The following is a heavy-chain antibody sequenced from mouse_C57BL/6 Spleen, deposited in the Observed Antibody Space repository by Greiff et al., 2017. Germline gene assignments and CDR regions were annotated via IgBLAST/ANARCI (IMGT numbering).Heavy chain of an antibody. D-gene: IGHD2-10*01. CDR2: IDPSDSYT. V-gene: IGHV1-69*01. J-gene: IGHJ4*01. Sequence: QVQLQQPGAELVMPGASVKLSCKASGYTFTSHWMHWVKQRPGQGLEWIGEIDPSDSYTNYNQKFKGKSTLTVDKSSSTAYMQLSSLTSEDSAVYYCARRSYYDSYAMDYWGQGTSVTVSS. CDR3: ARRSYYDSYAMDY. CDR1: GYTFTSHW.